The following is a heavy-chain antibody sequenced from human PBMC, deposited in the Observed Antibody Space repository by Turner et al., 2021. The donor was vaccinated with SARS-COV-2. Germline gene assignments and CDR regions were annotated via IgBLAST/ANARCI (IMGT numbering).Heavy chain of an antibody. D-gene: IGHD3-16*01. J-gene: IGHJ4*02. Sequence: EVQLEESGGGLVQPGGSLRLSCAASGFTVSSNYMSWVRQAPGKGLEWVSVIYSGGSTYYADSVEGRFTISRHNSKNTLYLQMNSLRAEDTAVYYCARETWGRDPDYWGQGTLVTVSS. CDR3: ARETWGRDPDY. V-gene: IGHV3-53*04. CDR2: IYSGGST. CDR1: GFTVSSNY.